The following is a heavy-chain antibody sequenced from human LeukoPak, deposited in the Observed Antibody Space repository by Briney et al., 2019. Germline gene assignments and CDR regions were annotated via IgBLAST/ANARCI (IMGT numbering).Heavy chain of an antibody. CDR3: AKVVQMVRGVTPFDY. V-gene: IGHV3-30*02. CDR1: GFTFSSYS. CDR2: IRSDGNNK. D-gene: IGHD3-10*01. Sequence: GGSLRLSCAASGFTFSSYSMNWVRQAPGKGLEWVAFIRSDGNNKYYADSVKGRFTISRDNSKNTLYLQMNSLRAEDTAVYYCAKVVQMVRGVTPFDYWGQGTLVTVSS. J-gene: IGHJ4*02.